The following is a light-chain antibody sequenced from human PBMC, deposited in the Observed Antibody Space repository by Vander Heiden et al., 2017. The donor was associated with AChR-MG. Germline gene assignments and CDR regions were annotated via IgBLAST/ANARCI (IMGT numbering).Light chain of an antibody. V-gene: IGLV2-14*01. CDR3: SSLHWV. CDR2: DVS. J-gene: IGLJ2*01. CDR1: SSDVGGYNY. Sequence: QSALPQPASVSRSPGQSITISCTGTSSDVGGYNYDSWYQQHPGKAHNLMSYDVSNRPSGVSNRFSGSKSGNTASLTISGLQAEDEADYYCSSLHWVFGGGTKLTVL.